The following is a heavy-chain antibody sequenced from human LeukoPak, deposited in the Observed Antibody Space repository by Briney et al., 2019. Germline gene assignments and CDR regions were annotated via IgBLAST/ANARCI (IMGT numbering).Heavy chain of an antibody. CDR1: GFTVSSNY. CDR2: IYSGGST. D-gene: IGHD2-2*01. J-gene: IGHJ6*03. V-gene: IGHV3-53*01. Sequence: PGGSLRLSCAASGFTVSSNYMSWVRQAPGKGLEWVSVIYSGGSTYYADSVKGRFTISRDNSKNTLYLQMNSLRAEDTAVYYCAKSLGYCSSTSCEPLPYYYYMDVWGKGTTVTVSS. CDR3: AKSLGYCSSTSCEPLPYYYYMDV.